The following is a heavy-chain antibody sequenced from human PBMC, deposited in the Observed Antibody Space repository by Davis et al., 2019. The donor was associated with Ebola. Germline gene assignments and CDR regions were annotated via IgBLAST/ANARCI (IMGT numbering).Heavy chain of an antibody. CDR2: IKSDGSTK. CDR3: TRSKWPYYFDS. Sequence: HTGGSLRLSCAASGFSFSRYWMHWVRQAPGKGLVWVSRIKSDGSTKSYADSVKGRFTISSDNAKTTVYLQMDGLRAEDTALYYCTRSKWPYYFDSWGQGTLVTVSS. V-gene: IGHV3-74*01. J-gene: IGHJ4*02. CDR1: GFSFSRYW. D-gene: IGHD5-12*01.